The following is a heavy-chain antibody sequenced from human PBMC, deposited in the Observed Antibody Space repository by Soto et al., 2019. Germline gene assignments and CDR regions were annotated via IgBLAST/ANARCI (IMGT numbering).Heavy chain of an antibody. CDR1: GGSIIRSSYY. CDR2: IYYSGST. V-gene: IGHV4-39*01. CDR3: ARHRSSSWYNFYYYYYGMDV. J-gene: IGHJ6*02. D-gene: IGHD6-13*01. Sequence: PSETLSLTCTVSGGSIIRSSYYWVWIRQPPGKGLEWIGSIYYSGSTYYNPSLKSRVTISVDTSKNQFSLKLSSVTAADTAVYYCARHRSSSWYNFYYYYYGMDVWGQGTTVTVSS.